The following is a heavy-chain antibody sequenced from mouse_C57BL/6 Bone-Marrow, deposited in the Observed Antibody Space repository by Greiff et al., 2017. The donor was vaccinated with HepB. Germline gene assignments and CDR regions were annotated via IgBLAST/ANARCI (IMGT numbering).Heavy chain of an antibody. D-gene: IGHD4-1*02. CDR2: IYPGSGST. Sequence: QVQLQQPGAELVKPGASVKMSCKASGYTFTSYWITWVKQRPGQGLEWIGDIYPGSGSTNYNEKFKSKATLTVDTSSSTAYMQLSSLTSEDAAVYYCARSSPTWTLDWFADWGQGTLVTVSA. V-gene: IGHV1-55*01. CDR1: GYTFTSYW. CDR3: ARSSPTWTLDWFAD. J-gene: IGHJ3*01.